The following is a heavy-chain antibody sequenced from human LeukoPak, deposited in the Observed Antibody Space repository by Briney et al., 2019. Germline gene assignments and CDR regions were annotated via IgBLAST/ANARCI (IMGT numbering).Heavy chain of an antibody. CDR2: ISYDGSKK. Sequence: PGRTLRLSCAASGFTFSSYGMHWVRKAPPPGQEWVGVISYDGSKKYYADSLHGRFAISRDNSKNTLYLQMNSLRAEDTAVYYCAKEAAFTFDYGGQGTLVTVSS. CDR1: GFTFSSYG. CDR3: AKEAAFTFDY. J-gene: IGHJ4*02. V-gene: IGHV3-30*18.